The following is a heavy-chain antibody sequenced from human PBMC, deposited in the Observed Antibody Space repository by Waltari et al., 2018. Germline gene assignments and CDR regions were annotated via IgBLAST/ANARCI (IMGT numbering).Heavy chain of an antibody. CDR2: INHSGST. CDR1: GGSFSGYY. Sequence: QVQLQQWGAGLLKPSETLSLTCAVYGGSFSGYYWSWIRQPPGKGLEWIGEINHSGSTNYNPSLKSRVTISVDTSKNQFSLKLSSVTAADTAVYYCARGRRSDFDYWGQGTLVTVSS. D-gene: IGHD2-15*01. CDR3: ARGRRSDFDY. V-gene: IGHV4-34*01. J-gene: IGHJ4*02.